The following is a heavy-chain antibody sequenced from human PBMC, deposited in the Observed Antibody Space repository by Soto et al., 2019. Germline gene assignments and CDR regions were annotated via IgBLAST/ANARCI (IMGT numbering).Heavy chain of an antibody. J-gene: IGHJ5*02. Sequence: EVQLVESGGGLVQPGGSLRLSCAGSGFTFNSHEMTWVRQAPGKGLEWISSISSSGGSIYYADSVKGRFTVSRDNAKNSLYLQRNGLRAEDTAFYYCARSWGLYCSSSRCYSPWFDPWGRGTLVTVSS. D-gene: IGHD2-2*02. CDR3: ARSWGLYCSSSRCYSPWFDP. V-gene: IGHV3-48*03. CDR1: GFTFNSHE. CDR2: ISSSGGSI.